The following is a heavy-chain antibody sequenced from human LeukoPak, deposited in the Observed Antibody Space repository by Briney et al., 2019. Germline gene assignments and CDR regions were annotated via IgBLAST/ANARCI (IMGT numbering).Heavy chain of an antibody. CDR3: ARAAYDILTGSTLWYFDH. CDR1: GDSVSSNSAA. J-gene: IGHJ4*02. CDR2: TYHRSKWHN. Sequence: SQTLSLTCGISGDSVSSNSAAWNWIRQSPSRSLEWLGRTYHRSKWHNDYAVSVKSRITINADTSKNQFSLQLNSVTPEDTAVYYCARAAYDILTGSTLWYFDHWGQGTLVTVSS. V-gene: IGHV6-1*01. D-gene: IGHD3-9*01.